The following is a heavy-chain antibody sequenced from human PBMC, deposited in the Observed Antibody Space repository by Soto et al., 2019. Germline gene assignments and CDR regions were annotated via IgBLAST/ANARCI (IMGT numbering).Heavy chain of an antibody. D-gene: IGHD4-17*01. CDR3: ASPAPYGDYGLAYYYYMDV. V-gene: IGHV3-66*01. CDR2: IYSGGST. CDR1: GLTVSSNY. J-gene: IGHJ6*03. Sequence: PGGSLRLSCAASGLTVSSNYMSCDRQAPGKGLEWVSVIYSGGSTYYADSVKGRFTISRDNSKNTLYLQMNSLRAEDTAVYYCASPAPYGDYGLAYYYYMDVWGKGTTVTVSS.